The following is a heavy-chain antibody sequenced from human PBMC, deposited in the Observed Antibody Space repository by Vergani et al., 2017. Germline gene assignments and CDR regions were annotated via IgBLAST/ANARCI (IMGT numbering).Heavy chain of an antibody. CDR3: ARSSCGGDCYEFDY. V-gene: IGHV4-34*01. CDR2: INHSGST. D-gene: IGHD2-21*02. Sequence: QVQLQQWGAGLLKPSETLSLTCAVYGGSFSGYYWSWIRQPPGKGLEWIGEINHSGSTNYNPSLKSRVTISVDTSKNQFSLKLSSVTAADTAVYYCARSSCGGDCYEFDYWGQGILVTVSS. CDR1: GGSFSGYY. J-gene: IGHJ4*02.